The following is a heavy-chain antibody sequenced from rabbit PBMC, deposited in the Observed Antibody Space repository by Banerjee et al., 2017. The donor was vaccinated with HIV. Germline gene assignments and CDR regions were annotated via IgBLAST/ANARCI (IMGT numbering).Heavy chain of an antibody. Sequence: QQQLEESGGGLVQPEGSLTLTCKASGFTLSSYWMSWVRQAPGKGLEWIACIYAVTGTTYYASWAKGRSTISKTSSTTVTLQMTSLTAADTATYFCARGTGYAGYGYATAYFTLWGPGTLVTVS. D-gene: IGHD6-1*01. CDR1: GFTLSSYW. J-gene: IGHJ4*01. CDR3: ARGTGYAGYGYATAYFTL. V-gene: IGHV1S45*01. CDR2: IYAVTGTT.